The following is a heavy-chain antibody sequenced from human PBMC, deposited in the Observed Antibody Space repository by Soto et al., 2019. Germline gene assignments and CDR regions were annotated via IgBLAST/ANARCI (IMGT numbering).Heavy chain of an antibody. Sequence: SVKVSCKASGGTFSSYAISWVRQAPGQGLEWMGGIIPIFGTANYAQKFKGRVTITADESTSTAYMELSSLRSEDTAVYYCARVKIFGVVIHNWFDPWGQGTLVTVSS. J-gene: IGHJ5*02. D-gene: IGHD3-3*01. CDR3: ARVKIFGVVIHNWFDP. V-gene: IGHV1-69*13. CDR2: IIPIFGTA. CDR1: GGTFSSYA.